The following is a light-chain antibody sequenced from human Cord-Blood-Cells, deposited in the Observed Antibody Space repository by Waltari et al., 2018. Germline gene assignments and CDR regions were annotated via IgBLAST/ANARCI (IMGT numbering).Light chain of an antibody. CDR3: CSYAGSYTYV. CDR2: DVS. Sequence: QSALTHPRSVSGSPGQPVTIPCTGTSSDVGGYTYVSWYQQHPGKAPKLMIYDVSKRPSGVPDRFSGSKSGNTASLTISGLQAEDEADYYCCSYAGSYTYVFGTGTKVTVL. V-gene: IGLV2-11*01. J-gene: IGLJ1*01. CDR1: SSDVGGYTY.